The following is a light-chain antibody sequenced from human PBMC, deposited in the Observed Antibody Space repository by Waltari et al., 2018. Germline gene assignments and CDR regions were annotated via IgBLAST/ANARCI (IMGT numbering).Light chain of an antibody. CDR2: GNS. Sequence: QSVLTQPPSVSGPPGPRVTIPCTGTSPNNRAGHALHWYQQLPGTAPKLLIYGNSNRPSGVPDRFSGSKSGTSASLAITGLQAEDEADYYCQSYDSSLSGSGVFGGGTKLTVL. J-gene: IGLJ3*02. CDR3: QSYDSSLSGSGV. V-gene: IGLV1-40*01. CDR1: SPNNRAGHA.